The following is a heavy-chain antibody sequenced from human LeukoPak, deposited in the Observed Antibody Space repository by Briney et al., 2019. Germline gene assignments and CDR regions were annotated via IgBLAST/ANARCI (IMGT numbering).Heavy chain of an antibody. CDR1: GFMFTDYS. CDR2: INAGSDYI. D-gene: IGHD5-24*01. CDR3: AGGVLEAQGWLQWMGTAYSMDV. Sequence: GGSLRLSCAASGFMFTDYSMTWVRQAPGKGLEWISYINAGSDYIYHADSVEGRFTISRDNAKNSLYLQMNSLRPDDTAVYYCAGGVLEAQGWLQWMGTAYSMDVWGQGTPVTVSS. V-gene: IGHV3-21*05. J-gene: IGHJ6*02.